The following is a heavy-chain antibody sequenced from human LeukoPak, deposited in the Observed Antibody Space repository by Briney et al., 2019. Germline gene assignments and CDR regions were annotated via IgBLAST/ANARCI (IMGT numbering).Heavy chain of an antibody. D-gene: IGHD6-6*01. CDR2: IYYSGST. CDR1: GGSISSYY. Sequence: SETLSLTCTVSGGSISSYYWSWIRQPPGKGLEWIGYIYYSGSTNYNPSLKSRVTISVDTSKNQFSLKLSSVTAADTAVYYCAGGVAARLVDYWGQGTLVTVSS. CDR3: AGGVAARLVDY. V-gene: IGHV4-59*01. J-gene: IGHJ4*02.